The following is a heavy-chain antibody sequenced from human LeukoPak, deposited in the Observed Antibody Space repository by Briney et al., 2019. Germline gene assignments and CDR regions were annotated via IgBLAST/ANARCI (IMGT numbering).Heavy chain of an antibody. D-gene: IGHD6-13*01. CDR1: GDSVSSNSAA. CDR2: TYYRSKWYN. CDR3: ARAPLVAAAFDY. J-gene: IGHJ4*02. V-gene: IGHV6-1*01. Sequence: SQTLSLTCAISGDSVSSNSAAWNWIRQSPSRGLEWLGRTYYRSKWYNDYAVSVKSRITINPDTSKNQFSLKLSSVTAADTAVYYCARAPLVAAAFDYWGQGTLVTVSS.